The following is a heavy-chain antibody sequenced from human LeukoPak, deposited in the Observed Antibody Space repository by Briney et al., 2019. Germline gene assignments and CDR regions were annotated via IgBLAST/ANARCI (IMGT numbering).Heavy chain of an antibody. V-gene: IGHV1-69*13. CDR1: GGTFSSYA. CDR2: IIPIFGTA. D-gene: IGHD3-16*01. Sequence: GASVKVSCKASGGTFSSYAISWVRQAPGQGLEWVGGIIPIFGTANYAQKFQGRVTITADESTSTAYMELSSLRSEDTAVYYCARVGQEGYYYYYYMDVWGKGTTVTVSS. J-gene: IGHJ6*03. CDR3: ARVGQEGYYYYYYMDV.